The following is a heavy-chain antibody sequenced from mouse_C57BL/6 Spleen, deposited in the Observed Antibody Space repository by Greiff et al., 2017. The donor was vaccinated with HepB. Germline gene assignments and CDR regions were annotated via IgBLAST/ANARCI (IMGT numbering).Heavy chain of an antibody. D-gene: IGHD2-4*01. CDR3: ARYEGYDYDDGASSMDY. J-gene: IGHJ4*01. V-gene: IGHV7-3*01. CDR2: IRNKANGYTT. CDR1: GFTFTDYY. Sequence: EVQRVESGGGLVQPGGSLSLSCAASGFTFTDYYMSWVRQPPGKALEWLGFIRNKANGYTTEYSASVKGRFTISRDNSQSILYLQMNALRAEDSATYYCARYEGYDYDDGASSMDYWGQGTSVTVSS.